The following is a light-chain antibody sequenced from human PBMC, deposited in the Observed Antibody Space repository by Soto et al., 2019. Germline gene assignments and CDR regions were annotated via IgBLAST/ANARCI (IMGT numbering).Light chain of an antibody. Sequence: EIVLTQSPGTLSLSPGERATLSCRTSQSVSSTYLAWYQQKPGQAPRLLIYGASSRATGIPDRFSGSVSGTGFTLTISRLEPEDFAVYYCQQYGTSPPMYTFGQGTKLEIK. J-gene: IGKJ2*01. CDR2: GAS. CDR1: QSVSSTY. CDR3: QQYGTSPPMYT. V-gene: IGKV3-20*01.